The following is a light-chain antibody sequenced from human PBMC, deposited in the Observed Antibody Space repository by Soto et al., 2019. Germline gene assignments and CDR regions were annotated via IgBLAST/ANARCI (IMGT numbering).Light chain of an antibody. CDR1: QSVSRAVQSVSSSSY. CDR2: GTS. Sequence: EIVLTQSPGTLSLSPGERATLSCRASQSVSRAVQSVSSSSYLAWYQQKPGQAPRLLIFGTSTRATGIPDRFSGSGSGTEFTLTISSLQSEDFAVYYCQQYNDWPRTFGQGTKVDIK. J-gene: IGKJ1*01. CDR3: QQYNDWPRT. V-gene: IGKV3D-15*01.